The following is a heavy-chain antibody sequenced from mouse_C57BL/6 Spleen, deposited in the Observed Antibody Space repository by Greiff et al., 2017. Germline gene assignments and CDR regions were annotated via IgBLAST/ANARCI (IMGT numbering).Heavy chain of an antibody. CDR3: ARTYDYDYYYAMDY. V-gene: IGHV5-12*01. D-gene: IGHD2-4*01. J-gene: IGHJ4*01. CDR1: GFTFSDYY. Sequence: EVMLVESGGGLVQPGGSLKISCAASGFTFSDYYMYWVRQTPEKRLEWVAYISNGGGSTYYPDTVKGRFTISRDNAKNTLYLQMSRLKSEDTAMYYCARTYDYDYYYAMDYWGQGTSVTVSS. CDR2: ISNGGGST.